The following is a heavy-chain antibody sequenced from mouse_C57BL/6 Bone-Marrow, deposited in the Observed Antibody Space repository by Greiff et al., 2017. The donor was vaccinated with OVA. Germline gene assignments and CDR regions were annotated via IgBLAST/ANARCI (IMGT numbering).Heavy chain of an antibody. CDR3: ATYYSNYFDY. CDR2: INPYNGGT. V-gene: IGHV1-19*01. D-gene: IGHD2-5*01. J-gene: IGHJ2*01. Sequence: EVHLVESGPVLVKPGASVKMSCKASGYTFTDYYMNWVKQSHGKSLEWIGVINPYNGGTSYNQKFKGKATLTVDMSSSTAYMELNSLTSEDSAVYYCATYYSNYFDYWGQGTTLTVSS. CDR1: GYTFTDYY.